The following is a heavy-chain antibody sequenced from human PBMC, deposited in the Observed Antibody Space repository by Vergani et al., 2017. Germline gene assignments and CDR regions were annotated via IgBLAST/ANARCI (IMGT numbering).Heavy chain of an antibody. Sequence: EVQLVESGGGLIQPGGSLRLSCAASGFTVSSNSMSWVRPAPGKGLEWVSVIYSGGSTYYADSVKGRFTISRDNSKNTLYLQMNSLRAEDTAVYYCARVKMYSSGWYLTTVWFDPWGQGTLVTVSS. CDR3: ARVKMYSSGWYLTTVWFDP. CDR2: IYSGGST. D-gene: IGHD6-19*01. V-gene: IGHV3-53*01. CDR1: GFTVSSNS. J-gene: IGHJ5*02.